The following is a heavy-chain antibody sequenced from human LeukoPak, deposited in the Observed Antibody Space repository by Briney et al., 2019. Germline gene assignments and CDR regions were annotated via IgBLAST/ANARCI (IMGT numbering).Heavy chain of an antibody. CDR1: GDSISTISYY. V-gene: IGHV4-39*07. Sequence: SGTLSLTCTVSGDSISTISYYWGCIRQPPEKGLEWIVSIHHSGSPYYNPSLKSRVTLSLDTSKNQFSRKLTSVTAADTAVYYCARDRVSPGSSSDWFDPWGQGTLVIVSS. CDR3: ARDRVSPGSSSDWFDP. J-gene: IGHJ5*02. D-gene: IGHD6-6*01. CDR2: IHHSGSP.